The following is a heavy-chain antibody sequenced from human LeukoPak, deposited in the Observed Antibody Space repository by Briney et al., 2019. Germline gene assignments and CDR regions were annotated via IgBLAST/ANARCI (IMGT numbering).Heavy chain of an antibody. CDR2: IYYSGST. J-gene: IGHJ6*03. Sequence: SETLSLTCTVSGGSISSYYWSWIRRPPGKGLEWIGYIYYSGSTNYNPSLKSRVTISVDTSKNQFSLKLSSVTAADTAVYYCARVRGGSDYYYYYMDVWGKGTTVTVSS. CDR3: ARVRGGSDYYYYYMDV. CDR1: GGSISSYY. V-gene: IGHV4-59*01. D-gene: IGHD3-10*01.